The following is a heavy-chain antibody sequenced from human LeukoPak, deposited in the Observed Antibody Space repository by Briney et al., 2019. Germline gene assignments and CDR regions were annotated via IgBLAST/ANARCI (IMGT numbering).Heavy chain of an antibody. V-gene: IGHV4-61*02. Sequence: SETLSLTCTVSGGSISSGSYYWSWIRQPAGKGLEWIGRIYTSGSTNYNPSLKSRVTISVDTSKNQFSLKLSSVTAADTAVYYCVRGYGDYGLYWYFDLWGRGTLVTVSS. J-gene: IGHJ2*01. CDR2: IYTSGST. CDR3: VRGYGDYGLYWYFDL. D-gene: IGHD4-17*01. CDR1: GGSISSGSYY.